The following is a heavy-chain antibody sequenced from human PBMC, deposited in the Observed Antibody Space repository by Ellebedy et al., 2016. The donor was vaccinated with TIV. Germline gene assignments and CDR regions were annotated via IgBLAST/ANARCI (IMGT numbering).Heavy chain of an antibody. Sequence: GESLNISCQGSGSSFTAHWNGWVRQLPGSGLEWMAIIYPADSRTKYNPSFQGQVTISADTSISTVYLQWTGLKASDTAVYYCVRGIRVPADWGQGSLITVSS. V-gene: IGHV5-51*01. CDR1: GSSFTAHW. CDR2: IYPADSRT. CDR3: VRGIRVPAD. J-gene: IGHJ4*02. D-gene: IGHD3-10*01.